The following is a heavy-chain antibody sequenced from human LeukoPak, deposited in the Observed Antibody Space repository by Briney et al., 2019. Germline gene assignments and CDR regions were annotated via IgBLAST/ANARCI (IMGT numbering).Heavy chain of an antibody. Sequence: EASVKVSCKASGYTFTSYGINWVRQAPGQGLEWMGWINGDNGNTNYAHKLQGRVTMTTDTSTNTVYMELGSLRSDDTAVYYCARGGYSYAYDYWGQGTLVSVSS. V-gene: IGHV1-18*01. D-gene: IGHD5-18*01. CDR1: GYTFTSYG. CDR2: INGDNGNT. J-gene: IGHJ4*02. CDR3: ARGGYSYAYDY.